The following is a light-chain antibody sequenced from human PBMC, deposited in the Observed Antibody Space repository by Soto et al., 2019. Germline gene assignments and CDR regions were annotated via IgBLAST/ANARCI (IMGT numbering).Light chain of an antibody. Sequence: DIQMTQSPSSLSASVGDRVTITCLASQSVSNHLNWYQQKPGKAPKLLIYAASSLQSGVPSRFSGSGSGTDFTLTISSLQPEDFATYSCQHSHSTPLNFGGGTKVDIK. CDR3: QHSHSTPLN. V-gene: IGKV1-39*01. J-gene: IGKJ4*01. CDR1: QSVSNH. CDR2: AAS.